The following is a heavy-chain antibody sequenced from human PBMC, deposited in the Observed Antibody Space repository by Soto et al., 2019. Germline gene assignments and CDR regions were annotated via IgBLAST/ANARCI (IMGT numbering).Heavy chain of an antibody. CDR2: IFSNDRK. Sequence: QVTLKESGPVLVKPTETLTLTCTVSGFSLSNARMGVSWIRQPPGKALEWLAHIFSNDRKSYSTSLKSRLTISKDTSKSQVVLTMTNMDPVDTATYYCARISSGYDHKGYYFDYWGQGTLVTGSS. CDR1: GFSLSNARMG. J-gene: IGHJ4*02. V-gene: IGHV2-26*01. CDR3: ARISSGYDHKGYYFDY. D-gene: IGHD5-12*01.